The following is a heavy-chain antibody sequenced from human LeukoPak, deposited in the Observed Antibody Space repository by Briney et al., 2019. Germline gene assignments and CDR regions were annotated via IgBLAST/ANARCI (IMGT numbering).Heavy chain of an antibody. D-gene: IGHD3-16*01. J-gene: IGHJ4*02. Sequence: GRSLRLSCAASGFTFSNYGMHWVRQAPGQGLEWMGWINPNSGGTNYAQKFQGRVTMTRDTSISTAYMELSRLRSDDTAVYYCARPLGSQGSYPLYNYWGQGTLVTVSS. CDR3: ARPLGSQGSYPLYNY. V-gene: IGHV1-2*02. CDR1: GFTFSNYG. CDR2: INPNSGGT.